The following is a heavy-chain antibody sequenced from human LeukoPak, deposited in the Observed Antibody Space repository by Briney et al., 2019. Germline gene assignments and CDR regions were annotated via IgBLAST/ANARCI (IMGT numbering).Heavy chain of an antibody. D-gene: IGHD5-24*01. J-gene: IGHJ1*01. CDR2: INPNSGGT. CDR3: AREQDGLGAEYFQH. V-gene: IGHV1-2*02. Sequence: ASVKVSCKASGYTFTGYYIHWVRQAPGEGLEWMGWINPNSGGTNYAQKFQGRVTMTRDTSISTAYMELSRLRSDDTAVCYCAREQDGLGAEYFQHWGQGTLVTVSS. CDR1: GYTFTGYY.